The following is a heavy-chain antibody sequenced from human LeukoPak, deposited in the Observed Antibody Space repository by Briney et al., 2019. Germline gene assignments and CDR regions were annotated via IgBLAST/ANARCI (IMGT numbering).Heavy chain of an antibody. Sequence: ASVKVSCKASGYTFTSYGISWVRQAPGQGLEWMGWISAYNGNTNYAQKLQGRVTMTTDTSTSTAYMELRSLRSDDTAVYYCARAYGDYEWRGKVSWFDPWGQGTLVTVSS. V-gene: IGHV1-18*01. CDR3: ARAYGDYEWRGKVSWFDP. D-gene: IGHD4-17*01. CDR2: ISAYNGNT. J-gene: IGHJ5*02. CDR1: GYTFTSYG.